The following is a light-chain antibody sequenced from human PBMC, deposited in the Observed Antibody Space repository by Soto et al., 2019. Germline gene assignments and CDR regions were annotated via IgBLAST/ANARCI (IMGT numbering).Light chain of an antibody. CDR2: KVS. J-gene: IGLJ3*02. V-gene: IGLV2-14*01. Sequence: QSVLTQPASVSGSPGQSITIPCTGTSSDVGGYNYVSWYQQHPGRAPKLVIYKVSDRPSGVSSRFSASKSGNTASLTISGLQGDDEGDYYCCAYVSSNTLLFGGGTQLTVL. CDR3: CAYVSSNTLL. CDR1: SSDVGGYNY.